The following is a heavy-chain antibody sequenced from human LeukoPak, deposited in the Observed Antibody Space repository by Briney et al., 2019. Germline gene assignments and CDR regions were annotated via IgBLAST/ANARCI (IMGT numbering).Heavy chain of an antibody. CDR2: INSNTGVT. V-gene: IGHV1-2*06. CDR1: GYTFIHYF. D-gene: IGHD7-27*01. Sequence: ASVKVSCKASGYTFIHYFIHWVRQAPGQGLEWMGRINSNTGVTEYTQKFQGRVTMTRDTSITTAYMELSSLTSDASAVYYCARDYSSTSNWELDYWGQGTLVTVSS. CDR3: ARDYSSTSNWELDY. J-gene: IGHJ4*02.